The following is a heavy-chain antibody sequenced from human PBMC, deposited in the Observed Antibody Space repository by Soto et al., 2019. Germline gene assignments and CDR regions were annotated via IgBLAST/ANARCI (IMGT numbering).Heavy chain of an antibody. Sequence: GSLRLSCAASGFTFSSYAMSWVRQSPGKGLEWVSAISGSGGSTYYADSVKGRFTISRDNSKNTLYLQMNSLRAEDTAVYYCAKRQQLVPARFGWFDPWGQGTLVTVSS. J-gene: IGHJ5*02. CDR2: ISGSGGST. CDR1: GFTFSSYA. V-gene: IGHV3-23*01. D-gene: IGHD6-13*01. CDR3: AKRQQLVPARFGWFDP.